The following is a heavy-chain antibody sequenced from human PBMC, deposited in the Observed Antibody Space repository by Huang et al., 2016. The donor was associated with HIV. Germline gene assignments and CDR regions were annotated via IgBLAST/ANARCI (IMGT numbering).Heavy chain of an antibody. V-gene: IGHV3-30*03. CDR2: IFFDGTYK. CDR1: GFIFSNYA. CDR3: ARDGHGKWLGQFDCLYFDY. D-gene: IGHD3-9*01. J-gene: IGHJ4*02. Sequence: QVQLVESGGGVVQPGRSLRLSCVASGFIFSNYAMHWVRQAPGKGLAWVAVIFFDGTYKYYADSGKGRFTISRDTEKDTLYLQMNSLRPDDSALYYCARDGHGKWLGQFDCLYFDYWGQGALVSVSS.